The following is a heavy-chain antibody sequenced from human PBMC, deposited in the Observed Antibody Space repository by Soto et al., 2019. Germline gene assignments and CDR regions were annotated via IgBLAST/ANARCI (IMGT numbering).Heavy chain of an antibody. CDR3: AKDMVNANSVWDPFDI. CDR2: IGSVGGDT. V-gene: IGHV3-23*01. Sequence: PWGTLILSCSASGFTFINFAMTWVRQAPGKRLEWFSTIGSVGGDTYYADSVKGRFTISRDDSKNTLSLQMNSLRAEDTAIYFCAKDMVNANSVWDPFDIWGQGKMVTVSS. CDR1: GFTFINFA. D-gene: IGHD2-8*01. J-gene: IGHJ3*02.